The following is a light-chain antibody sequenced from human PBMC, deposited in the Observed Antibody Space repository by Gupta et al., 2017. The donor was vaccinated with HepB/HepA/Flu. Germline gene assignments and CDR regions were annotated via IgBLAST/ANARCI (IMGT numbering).Light chain of an antibody. Sequence: QSVLIQTPSASVTPGQTVTISCSGSRSNLGTNPVSWYRQLPGTAPKLLIYSNNQRPSGVPDLFSGSKSGTSASLAISGLQSEDEADYYCATLDDNMNGYVFGTGTKVTVL. CDR3: ATLDDNMNGYV. CDR1: RSNLGTNP. J-gene: IGLJ1*01. CDR2: SNN. V-gene: IGLV1-44*01.